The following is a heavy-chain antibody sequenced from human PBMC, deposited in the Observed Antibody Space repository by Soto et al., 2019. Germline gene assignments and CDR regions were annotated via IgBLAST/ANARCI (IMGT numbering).Heavy chain of an antibody. CDR3: ARHNRVDTAMVDFFDY. V-gene: IGHV5-10-1*01. CDR1: GYSFTTCW. CDR2: IDPSDSYT. Sequence: GESLKISCKGSGYSFTTCWISWVRQMPGKGLEWMGKIDPSDSYTSYSPSFQGHVTISADKSISTAYLQWSSLKASDTAMYYCARHNRVDTAMVDFFDYWGQGALVTVSS. D-gene: IGHD5-18*01. J-gene: IGHJ4*02.